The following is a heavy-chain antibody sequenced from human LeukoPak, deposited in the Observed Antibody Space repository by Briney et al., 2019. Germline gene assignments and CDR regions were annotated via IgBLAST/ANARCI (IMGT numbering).Heavy chain of an antibody. D-gene: IGHD3-9*01. V-gene: IGHV3-23*01. Sequence: PGASLRLSCAASGFTFSSYAMSWVRQAPGKGLEWVSAISGSGGSTYYADSVKGRFTISRDNSKNTLYLQMNSLRAEDTAVYYCAKDQQVLRYFDWSMGDYFDYWGQGNLVTVFS. CDR2: ISGSGGST. CDR3: AKDQQVLRYFDWSMGDYFDY. J-gene: IGHJ4*02. CDR1: GFTFSSYA.